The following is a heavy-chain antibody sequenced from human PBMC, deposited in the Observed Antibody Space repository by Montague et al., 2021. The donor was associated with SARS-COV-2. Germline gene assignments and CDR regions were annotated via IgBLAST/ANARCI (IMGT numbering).Heavy chain of an antibody. CDR1: GGSISSYY. D-gene: IGHD6-19*01. CDR2: IYYTGSS. V-gene: IGHV4-59*08. Sequence: SETLSLTCTVSGGSISSYYWSWIRQPPGKGLEWIGYIYYTGSSDYNPSLESRVTMSIDMSKDQFSLNLTSVTAADTAVYYCARRGGWTYFDVWRQGTLVTVSS. CDR3: ARRGGWTYFDV. J-gene: IGHJ4*02.